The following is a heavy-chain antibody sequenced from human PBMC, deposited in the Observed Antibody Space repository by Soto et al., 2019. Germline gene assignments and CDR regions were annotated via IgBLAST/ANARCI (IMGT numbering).Heavy chain of an antibody. D-gene: IGHD2-2*01. CDR2: ISGSGGST. V-gene: IGHV3-23*01. CDR1: GFTFSSYA. CDR3: AKVIPAAGNGFY. Sequence: PGGSLRLSCAASGFTFSSYAMSWVRQAPGKGLEWVSTISGSGGSTYYAGAVKGRFTISRDNSKNTLYLQMNSLRAEDTAVYYCAKVIPAAGNGFYWGQGTLVTVSS. J-gene: IGHJ4*02.